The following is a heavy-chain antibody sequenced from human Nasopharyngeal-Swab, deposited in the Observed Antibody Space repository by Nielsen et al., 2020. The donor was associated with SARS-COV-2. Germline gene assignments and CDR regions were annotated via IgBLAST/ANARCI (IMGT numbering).Heavy chain of an antibody. Sequence: GKSLKISCAASGFGFSAFAMSWVRQAPGKGLEWVSAAGGNDGSTFYADSVRGRFTISRDNSKNTLYLQMNSLRAEDTALYYCAKKYGTRGWYVGLDYWGQGTRVTVSS. CDR3: AKKYGTRGWYVGLDY. CDR2: AGGNDGST. D-gene: IGHD6-19*01. CDR1: GFGFSAFA. J-gene: IGHJ4*02. V-gene: IGHV3-23*01.